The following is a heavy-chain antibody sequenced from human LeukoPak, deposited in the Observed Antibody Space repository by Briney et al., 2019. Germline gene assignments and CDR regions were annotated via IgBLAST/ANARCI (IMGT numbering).Heavy chain of an antibody. J-gene: IGHJ4*02. CDR2: IYTSGST. CDR1: GGSISSGSYY. D-gene: IGHD6-6*01. Sequence: SQTLSLTCTVSGGSISSGSYYWSWIRQPAGKGLEWIGRIYTSGSTNYNPSLKSRVTISVDTSRNQFSLKLSSVTAADTAVYYCARVGSSSVYFDYWGQGTLVTVSS. CDR3: ARVGSSSVYFDY. V-gene: IGHV4-61*02.